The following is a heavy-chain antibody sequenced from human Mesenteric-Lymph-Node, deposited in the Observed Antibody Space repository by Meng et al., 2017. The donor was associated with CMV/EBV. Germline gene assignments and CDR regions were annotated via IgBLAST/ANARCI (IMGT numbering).Heavy chain of an antibody. Sequence: SETLSLTCTVSGGSVRSYYWAWIRPPPGKGLEWIGYIYHSGSTNYNPSLKSRVTITIDASKNQFSLKLSTVMAADTAVYYCARMYSSSPRSGFDPWGQGTLVTVSS. D-gene: IGHD6-6*01. J-gene: IGHJ5*01. CDR3: ARMYSSSPRSGFDP. CDR1: GGSVRSYY. V-gene: IGHV4-59*02. CDR2: IYHSGST.